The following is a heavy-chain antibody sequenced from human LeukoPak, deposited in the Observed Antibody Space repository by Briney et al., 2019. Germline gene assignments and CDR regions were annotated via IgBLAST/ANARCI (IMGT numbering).Heavy chain of an antibody. CDR2: MNPNSGKT. V-gene: IGHV1-8*01. CDR3: ARRYYYGSGSYYPNDY. J-gene: IGHJ4*02. CDR1: GYTFTSYD. Sequence: ASVKVSCKASGYTFTSYDINWVRQATGQGLEWMGWMNPNSGKTGYAQKFQGRVTMTRNTSISTAYMELSSLRSEDTAVYYCARRYYYGSGSYYPNDYWGQGTLVTVSS. D-gene: IGHD3-10*01.